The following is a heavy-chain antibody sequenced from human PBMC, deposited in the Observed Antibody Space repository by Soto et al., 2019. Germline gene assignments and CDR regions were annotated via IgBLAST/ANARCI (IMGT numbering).Heavy chain of an antibody. CDR2: IIPIFGTA. CDR3: ARDPRPYYYDSSGYDWFDP. Sequence: QVQLVQSGAEVKKPGSSVKVSCKASGGTFSSYAISWVRQAPGQGLEWMGGIIPIFGTANYAQKFQGRVTITADESTSTAYMELSRLRSEDTAVYYCARDPRPYYYDSSGYDWFDPWGQGTLVTVSS. J-gene: IGHJ5*02. V-gene: IGHV1-69*12. CDR1: GGTFSSYA. D-gene: IGHD3-22*01.